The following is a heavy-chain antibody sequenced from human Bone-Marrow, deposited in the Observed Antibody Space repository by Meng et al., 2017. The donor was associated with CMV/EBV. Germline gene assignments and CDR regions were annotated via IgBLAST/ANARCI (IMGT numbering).Heavy chain of an antibody. Sequence: FTGYLLHWVRQAPGHGLEWMGWINPDSGGTHFAQKFQGRVTMTRDTSITTAYMELSRLTSDDMAVYYCARRMTVSPSAFRRYFFDYWGQGTLVTVSS. J-gene: IGHJ4*02. CDR2: INPDSGGT. V-gene: IGHV1-2*02. CDR1: FTGYL. CDR3: ARRMTVSPSAFRRYFFDY. D-gene: IGHD5/OR15-5a*01.